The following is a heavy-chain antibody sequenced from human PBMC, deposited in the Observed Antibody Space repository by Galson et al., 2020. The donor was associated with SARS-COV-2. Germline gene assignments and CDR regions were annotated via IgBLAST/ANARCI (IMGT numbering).Heavy chain of an antibody. J-gene: IGHJ4*02. CDR1: GGSISGYH. CDR2: ISPSGST. CDR3: ARDRGAVVLYYFDY. D-gene: IGHD6-19*01. Sequence: SETLSLTCTVSGGSISGYHWSWFRQPAGKGLEWIGRISPSGSTNYNPSLKSRVTMSVDMSKNQFSLKLSSGTAADTAVYYCARDRGAVVLYYFDYWGQGTLVTVSS. V-gene: IGHV4-4*07.